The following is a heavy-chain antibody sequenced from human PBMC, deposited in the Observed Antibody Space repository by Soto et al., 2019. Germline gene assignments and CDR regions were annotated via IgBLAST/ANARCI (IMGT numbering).Heavy chain of an antibody. CDR1: GFTFSSYG. CDR3: ARVWGIAARPNYYYGMDV. Sequence: GGSLRLSCAASGFTFSSYGMHWVRQAPGKGLEWVAVIWYDGSNKYYADSVKGRFTISRDNSKNTLYLQMNSLRAEDTAVHYCARVWGIAARPNYYYGMDVWGQGTTVTVSS. CDR2: IWYDGSNK. J-gene: IGHJ6*02. D-gene: IGHD6-6*01. V-gene: IGHV3-33*01.